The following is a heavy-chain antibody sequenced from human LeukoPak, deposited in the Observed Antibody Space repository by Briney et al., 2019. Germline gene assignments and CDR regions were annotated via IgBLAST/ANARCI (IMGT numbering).Heavy chain of an antibody. J-gene: IGHJ4*02. V-gene: IGHV3-21*04. D-gene: IGHD6-13*01. Sequence: GGSLRLSCAASGFTFSSYSMNWVRQAPGKGLEWVSSISSSSSYIYYADSVKGRFTISRDNSKNTLYLQMNSLRAEDTALYYCARDSSSWYFSDYWGQGPWSPSPQ. CDR1: GFTFSSYS. CDR3: ARDSSSWYFSDY. CDR2: ISSSSSYI.